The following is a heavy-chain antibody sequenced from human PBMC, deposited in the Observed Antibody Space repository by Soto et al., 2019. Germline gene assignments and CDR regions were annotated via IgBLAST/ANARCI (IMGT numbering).Heavy chain of an antibody. Sequence: QVQLQESGPGLVKPSQTLSLTCTVSGGSISSGDYYWSWIRQPPGKGPEWIGYIYYSGSTYYNPSLKSRVTISVDTSKNQFSLKLSSVTAADTAVYYCARVGFGELLARGMDVWGQGTTVTVSS. D-gene: IGHD3-10*01. V-gene: IGHV4-30-4*01. J-gene: IGHJ6*02. CDR3: ARVGFGELLARGMDV. CDR2: IYYSGST. CDR1: GGSISSGDYY.